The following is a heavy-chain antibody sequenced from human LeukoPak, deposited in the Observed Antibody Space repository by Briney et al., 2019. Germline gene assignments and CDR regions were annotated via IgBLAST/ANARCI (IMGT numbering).Heavy chain of an antibody. CDR2: IYYSGST. J-gene: IGHJ6*03. D-gene: IGHD1-20*01. Sequence: SGTLSLTCTVSGGSISSYYWSWIRQPPGKGLEWIGYIYYSGSTNYNPSLKSRVTISVDTSKNQFSLKLSSVTAADTAVYYCARVTGTRRSDYYYYMDVWGKGTTVTVSS. CDR1: GGSISSYY. V-gene: IGHV4-59*01. CDR3: ARVTGTRRSDYYYYMDV.